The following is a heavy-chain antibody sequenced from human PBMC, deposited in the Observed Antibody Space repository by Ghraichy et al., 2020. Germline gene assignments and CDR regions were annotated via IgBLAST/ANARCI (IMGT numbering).Heavy chain of an antibody. V-gene: IGHV3-23*01. J-gene: IGHJ4*02. CDR1: GFTFSSYA. D-gene: IGHD3-10*01. CDR2: ISGSGGST. Sequence: GGSLRLSCAASGFTFSSYAMSWVRQAPGKGLEWVSAISGSGGSTYYADSVKGRFTISRDNSKNTLYLQMNSLRAEDTAVYYCAKAELYYYGSGSYPLDYWGQGTLVTVSS. CDR3: AKAELYYYGSGSYPLDY.